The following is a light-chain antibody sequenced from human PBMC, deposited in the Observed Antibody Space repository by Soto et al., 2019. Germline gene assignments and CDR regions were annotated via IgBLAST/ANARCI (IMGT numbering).Light chain of an antibody. V-gene: IGLV2-14*01. J-gene: IGLJ1*01. Sequence: QSALTQPASVSGSPGQSITISCTGTSSDVGRYNYVSWYQQYPGRAPKLIIYEVTNRPSGVSDRSSGSKSGNVASLTISGLQAADEADYYCGSYTSTYVRIFGTGTKVTVL. CDR3: GSYTSTYVRI. CDR2: EVT. CDR1: SSDVGRYNY.